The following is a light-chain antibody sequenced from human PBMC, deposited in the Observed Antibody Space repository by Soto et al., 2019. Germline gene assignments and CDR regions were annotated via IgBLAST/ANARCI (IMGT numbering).Light chain of an antibody. V-gene: IGKV4-1*01. CDR1: QSVLYSSNNKNY. J-gene: IGKJ5*01. CDR2: WAS. CDR3: QQYYSTPRT. Sequence: DIVMTQSPDSLAVSLGERATINCKSSQSVLYSSNNKNYLAWYQQKPGQPPKLLISWASARESGVPDRFSGSGSGTDFTLTITSLQAEDGAVYYCQQYYSTPRTFGQGTRLEIK.